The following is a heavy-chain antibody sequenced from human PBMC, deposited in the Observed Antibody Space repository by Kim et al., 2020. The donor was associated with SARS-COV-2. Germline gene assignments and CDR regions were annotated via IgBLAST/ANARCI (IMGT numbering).Heavy chain of an antibody. J-gene: IGHJ6*02. CDR3: ARGDYGDYPLYYYYYGMDV. V-gene: IGHV3-11*04. Sequence: KGRFTNPRDNAKNSLYLQMNSLRAEDTAVYYCARGDYGDYPLYYYYYGMDVWGQGTTVTVSS. D-gene: IGHD4-17*01.